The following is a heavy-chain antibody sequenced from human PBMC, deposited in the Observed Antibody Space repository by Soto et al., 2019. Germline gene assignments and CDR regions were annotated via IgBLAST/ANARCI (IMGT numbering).Heavy chain of an antibody. CDR3: ARQVDTAMGNLGEGYYGMDV. Sequence: PSETLSLTCTVSGGSISSSSYYWGWIRQPPGKGLEWIGSIYYSGSTYYNPSLKSRVTISVDTSKNQFSLKLSSVTAADTAVYYCARQVDTAMGNLGEGYYGMDVWGQGTTVTVSS. D-gene: IGHD5-18*01. J-gene: IGHJ6*02. CDR1: GGSISSSSYY. V-gene: IGHV4-39*01. CDR2: IYYSGST.